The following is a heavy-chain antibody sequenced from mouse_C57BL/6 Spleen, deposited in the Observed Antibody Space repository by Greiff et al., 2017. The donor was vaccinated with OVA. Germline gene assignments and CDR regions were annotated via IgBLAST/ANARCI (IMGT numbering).Heavy chain of an antibody. Sequence: EVKLVESEGGLVQPGSSMKLSCTASGFTFSDYYMAWVRQVPEKGLEWVANINYDGSSTYYLDSLKSRFIISRDNAKNILYLQMSSLKSEDTATDYCARDYYGSSGEAMDYWGQGTSVTVSS. CDR1: GFTFSDYY. D-gene: IGHD1-1*01. V-gene: IGHV5-16*01. J-gene: IGHJ4*01. CDR2: INYDGSST. CDR3: ARDYYGSSGEAMDY.